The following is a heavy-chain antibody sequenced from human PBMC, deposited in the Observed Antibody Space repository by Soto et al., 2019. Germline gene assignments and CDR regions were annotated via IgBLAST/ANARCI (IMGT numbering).Heavy chain of an antibody. V-gene: IGHV3-53*04. CDR2: IYSGGTT. D-gene: IGHD6-19*01. CDR1: GFTVSSNS. CDR3: ARVQDSSGWDSYYYNGMDV. J-gene: IGHJ6*02. Sequence: EVQLVESGGGLVQPGGSLRLSCAASGFTVSSNSMSWVRQAPGKGLEWVSFIYSGGTTYYADSVKGRFTISRHNSKNTLYLQMNSLRAEDTAVYYCARVQDSSGWDSYYYNGMDVWGLGTTVTVSS.